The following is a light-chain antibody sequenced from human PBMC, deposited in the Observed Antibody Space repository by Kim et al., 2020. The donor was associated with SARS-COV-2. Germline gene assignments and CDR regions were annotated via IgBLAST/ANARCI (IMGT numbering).Light chain of an antibody. V-gene: IGKV3-20*01. CDR1: HSGSSSY. Sequence: SPGDSAALSCRASHSGSSSYLAWYQQKPGQAPRLLIYGASSRATGIPDRFSGSGSRTDFTLTISRLEPEDVAVYYCQQYGSSPLTFGGGTKVDIK. J-gene: IGKJ4*01. CDR3: QQYGSSPLT. CDR2: GAS.